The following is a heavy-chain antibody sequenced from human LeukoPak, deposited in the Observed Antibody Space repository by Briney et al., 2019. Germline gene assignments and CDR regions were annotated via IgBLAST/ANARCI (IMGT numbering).Heavy chain of an antibody. V-gene: IGHV3-48*03. J-gene: IGHJ4*02. CDR3: ARERPEIDY. CDR2: ISSSGSTI. Sequence: GGSLGLSCAASGFTFSSYEMNWVRQAPGKGLEWVSYISSSGSTIYYADSVKGRFTISRDNAKNSLYLQMNSLRAEDTAVYYCARERPEIDYWGQGTLVTVSS. CDR1: GFTFSSYE.